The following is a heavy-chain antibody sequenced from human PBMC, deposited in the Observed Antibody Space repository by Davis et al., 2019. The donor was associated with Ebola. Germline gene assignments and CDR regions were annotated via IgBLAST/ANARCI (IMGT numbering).Heavy chain of an antibody. CDR2: IATNSDT. V-gene: IGHV3-13*01. CDR1: GFTFSTYA. CDR3: AREVPDTATRGWYFDL. J-gene: IGHJ2*01. Sequence: PGGSLRLSCAASGFTFSTYAMHWVRQATGKGLEWVSGIATNSDTSHAGSVKGRFTISREIAKRYFYLQMNSLRAGDTAVYYCAREVPDTATRGWYFDLGGRGTLVTVSS. D-gene: IGHD4-17*01.